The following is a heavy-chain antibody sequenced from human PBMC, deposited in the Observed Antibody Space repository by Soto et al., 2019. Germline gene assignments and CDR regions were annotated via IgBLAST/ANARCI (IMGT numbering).Heavy chain of an antibody. Sequence: PSETLSLTCAVYGGSFSGYYWSWIRQPPGKGLEWIGEINHSGSTNYNPSLKSRVTISVDTSKNQFSLKLSSVTAADTAVYYCARFKVMITFGGVIGRDAFDIWGQGTMVTVSS. J-gene: IGHJ3*02. CDR2: INHSGST. V-gene: IGHV4-34*01. CDR1: GGSFSGYY. D-gene: IGHD3-16*02. CDR3: ARFKVMITFGGVIGRDAFDI.